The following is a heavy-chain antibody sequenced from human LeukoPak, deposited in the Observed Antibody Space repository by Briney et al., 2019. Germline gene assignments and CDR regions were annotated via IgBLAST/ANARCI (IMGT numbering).Heavy chain of an antibody. Sequence: GESLKISCKGSGYSFTSYWISWVRQMPGNGLEWMGRIDPSDSYTNYSPSFQGHVTISADKSISTAYLQWSSLKASDTAMYYCARQGQGNSLRLYWGQGTLVTVSS. CDR2: IDPSDSYT. CDR1: GYSFTSYW. V-gene: IGHV5-10-1*01. D-gene: IGHD3-16*01. J-gene: IGHJ4*02. CDR3: ARQGQGNSLRLY.